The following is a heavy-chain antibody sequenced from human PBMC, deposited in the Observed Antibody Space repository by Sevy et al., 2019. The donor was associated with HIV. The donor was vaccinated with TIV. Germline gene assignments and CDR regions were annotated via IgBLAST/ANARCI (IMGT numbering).Heavy chain of an antibody. V-gene: IGHV3-74*01. Sequence: GGSLGPSCEGSGYTFSNYWMHWVRQAPGKGLEWVSRVNSDGSSTTYADSVKGRFTISRDNAENTMSLQMNSLRAEDTALYYCVAANSWEDYWGQGTLVTVSS. CDR3: VAANSWEDY. CDR2: VNSDGSST. CDR1: GYTFSNYW. D-gene: IGHD6-13*01. J-gene: IGHJ4*02.